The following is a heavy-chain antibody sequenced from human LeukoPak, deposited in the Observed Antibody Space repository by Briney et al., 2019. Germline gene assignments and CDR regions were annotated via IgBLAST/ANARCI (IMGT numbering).Heavy chain of an antibody. V-gene: IGHV1-18*04. CDR3: ARGAPPNWATYYYYYMDV. D-gene: IGHD7-27*01. CDR2: ISAYNGNT. CDR1: GYIFTGYY. J-gene: IGHJ6*03. Sequence: ASVKVSCKASGYIFTGYYMHWVRQAPGQGLEWMGWISAYNGNTNYAQKLQGRVTMTTDTSTSTAYMELRSLRSDDTAVYYCARGAPPNWATYYYYYMDVWGKGTTVTVSS.